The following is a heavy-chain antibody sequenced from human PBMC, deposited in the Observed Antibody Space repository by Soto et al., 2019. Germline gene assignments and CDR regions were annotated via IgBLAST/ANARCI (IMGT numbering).Heavy chain of an antibody. CDR3: AREPRIAARRHNFDY. Sequence: SETLSLTCAVYGGSFSGYYWSWIRQPPGKGLEWIGEINHSGSTNYNPSLKSRVTISVDTSKNQFSLKLSSVTAADTAVYYCAREPRIAARRHNFDYWGQGTLVTVSS. D-gene: IGHD6-6*01. CDR2: INHSGST. CDR1: GGSFSGYY. J-gene: IGHJ4*02. V-gene: IGHV4-34*01.